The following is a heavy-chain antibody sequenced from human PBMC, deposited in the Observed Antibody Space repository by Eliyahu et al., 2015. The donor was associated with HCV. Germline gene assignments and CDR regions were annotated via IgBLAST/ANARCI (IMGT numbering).Heavy chain of an antibody. CDR3: AKALVSDYFYNMDV. V-gene: IGHV3-30*02. CDR1: GFNFRSYG. J-gene: IGHJ6*02. CDR2: IRSDGIKK. D-gene: IGHD2-2*01. Sequence: QVQLVEPGGGVVQPGGSLRLSCAASGFNFRSYGMHWVRQGPGKGLEWVAFIRSDGIKKYFPDSVKGRFTIFRDNSQNTVSLQINSLRTEDTATYYCAKALVSDYFYNMDVWGRGTTVTVSS.